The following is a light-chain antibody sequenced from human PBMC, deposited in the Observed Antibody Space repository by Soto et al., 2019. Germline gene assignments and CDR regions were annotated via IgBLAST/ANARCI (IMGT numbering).Light chain of an antibody. V-gene: IGKV1-5*03. Sequence: DIQMTQSPPTLSASVGDRVTITCRASQSLSRWLAWYQQKPGKAPKLLIYETSTLESGVPPRFSGSGSVTEFTLTINSLQRYDSATYYCQQYNNFPLTFGRGTKVEI. CDR3: QQYNNFPLT. J-gene: IGKJ4*02. CDR2: ETS. CDR1: QSLSRW.